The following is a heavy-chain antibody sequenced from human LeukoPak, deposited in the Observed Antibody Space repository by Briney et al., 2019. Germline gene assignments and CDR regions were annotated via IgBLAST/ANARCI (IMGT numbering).Heavy chain of an antibody. J-gene: IGHJ3*02. V-gene: IGHV4-4*07. CDR3: ARDHMWNNLSLLIAFDI. Sequence: KSSETLSLTCTVSGGSINNNYWNWIRQPAGRGLEWIGRIYTGGGTNSNPSLSNRVRVSLDTSKNQFSLKLSSVTAADTAVYYCARDHMWNNLSLLIAFDIWSQGTMVTVSS. D-gene: IGHD1-1*01. CDR1: GGSINNNY. CDR2: IYTGGGT.